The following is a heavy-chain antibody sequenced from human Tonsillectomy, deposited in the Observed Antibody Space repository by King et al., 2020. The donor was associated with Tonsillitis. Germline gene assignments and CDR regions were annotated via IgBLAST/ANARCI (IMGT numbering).Heavy chain of an antibody. V-gene: IGHV4-59*01. D-gene: IGHD6-19*01. J-gene: IGHJ5*02. CDR1: GDSISSYY. CDR3: ARDPAVADTWGWFDT. CDR2: IFYSGST. Sequence: HVQLQESGPGLVKPSETLSLTCTVSGDSISSYYWSWIRQPPGKGMEWIGYIFYSGSTKYNPSLKSRVSISVDTSRNQFSLKLSSVTAADTAVYYCARDPAVADTWGWFDTWGQGTLVTVSS.